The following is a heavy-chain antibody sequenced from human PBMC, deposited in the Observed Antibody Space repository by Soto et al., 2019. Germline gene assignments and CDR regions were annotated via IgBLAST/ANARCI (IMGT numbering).Heavy chain of an antibody. J-gene: IGHJ6*02. D-gene: IGHD3-16*02. CDR2: IYYSGST. CDR3: ARVMITFGGVIAKYYYYGMDV. CDR1: GGSISSGGYY. Sequence: SETLSLTCTVSGGSISSGGYYWSGIRQHPGKGLEWIGYIYYSGSTYYNPSLKSRVTISVDTSKNQFPLKLSSVTAADTAVYYCARVMITFGGVIAKYYYYGMDVWGQGTTVTVSS. V-gene: IGHV4-31*03.